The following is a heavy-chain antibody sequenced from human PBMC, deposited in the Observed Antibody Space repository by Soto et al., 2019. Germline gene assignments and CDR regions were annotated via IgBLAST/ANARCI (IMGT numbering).Heavy chain of an antibody. CDR2: ISGYNGKT. V-gene: IGHV1-18*01. J-gene: IGHJ4*02. CDR3: ARDEGQTVVDY. CDR1: GYTFRSDG. Sequence: QVELVQSGDEVKKPGASVKVSCKASGYTFRSDGISWVRQAPGQGLEWMGWISGYNGKTNYAQSFQDRLTMSTDTSTSTAYMELRSLTSDDTAVYYCARDEGQTVVDYLCQGTLVTVS.